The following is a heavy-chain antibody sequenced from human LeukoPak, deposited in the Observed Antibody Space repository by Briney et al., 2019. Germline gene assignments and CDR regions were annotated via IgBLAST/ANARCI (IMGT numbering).Heavy chain of an antibody. CDR1: GGSISSYY. J-gene: IGHJ5*02. CDR2: IYYSGST. V-gene: IGHV4-59*08. D-gene: IGHD4-17*01. CDR3: ARLAGDYGDYSEFDP. Sequence: SETLSLTCTVSGGSISSYYWSWIRQPPGKGLEWIGYIYYSGSTNYNPSLKSRVTISVDTSKNQFSLKLSSVTAADTAVYYCARLAGDYGDYSEFDPWGQGTLVTVSS.